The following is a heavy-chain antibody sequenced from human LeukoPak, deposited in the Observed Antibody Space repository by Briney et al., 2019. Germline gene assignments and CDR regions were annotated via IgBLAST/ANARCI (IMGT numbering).Heavy chain of an antibody. V-gene: IGHV3-48*03. D-gene: IGHD1-26*01. CDR1: GFTLSSFE. Sequence: PGGSLRLSCAASGFTLSSFEMNWVRQAPGRGLECILHIDSSGSTIYYADSVKGRFTNSRDTAKNSLYLQMNSLRDEDTAVYYCARNPAGIGDYLGQGTLVTVSS. CDR3: ARNPAGIGDY. J-gene: IGHJ4*02. CDR2: IDSSGSTI.